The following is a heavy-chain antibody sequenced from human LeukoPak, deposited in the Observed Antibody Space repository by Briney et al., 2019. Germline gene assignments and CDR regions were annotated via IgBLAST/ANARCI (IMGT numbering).Heavy chain of an antibody. CDR1: GFTFSSYA. V-gene: IGHV3-23*01. CDR2: IRVSGSST. D-gene: IGHD2-21*02. Sequence: GGSLRLSCAVSGFTFSSYAMTWVRQAPGKGLEWVSTIRVSGSSTYYADSVKGRFTISRDNSKNTLYLQMNSLRAEDTAVYYCAKSRLVVTAMEYWGQGTLVTVSS. CDR3: AKSRLVVTAMEY. J-gene: IGHJ4*02.